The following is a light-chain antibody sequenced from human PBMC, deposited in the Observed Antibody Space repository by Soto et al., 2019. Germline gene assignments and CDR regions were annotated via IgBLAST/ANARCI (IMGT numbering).Light chain of an antibody. CDR1: QSVYSRY. V-gene: IGKV3-20*01. Sequence: IVLTQSPGTLSLSPGERGTLSCRASQSVYSRYLAWYQQKPGQAPRILIYEASSRATGIPDRFSGAGSGTDFTLTISRLEPEDFAVYYCQQYGSAAPWTFGQGTKVEIK. CDR2: EAS. CDR3: QQYGSAAPWT. J-gene: IGKJ1*01.